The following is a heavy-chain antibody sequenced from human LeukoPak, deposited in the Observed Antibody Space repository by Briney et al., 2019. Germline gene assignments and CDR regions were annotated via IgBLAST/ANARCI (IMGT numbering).Heavy chain of an antibody. D-gene: IGHD3-10*01. CDR3: AREAYGSGSFRTDYYYMDV. CDR1: GYTFTGYY. J-gene: IGHJ6*03. Sequence: ASVKVSCTASGYTFTGYYMHWVRQAPGQGLEWMGWVTPNSGGTNYAQRFQGRVTMTRDTSISTAYMELNRLRSDDTAVYYSAREAYGSGSFRTDYYYMDVWGKGTTVTISS. V-gene: IGHV1-2*02. CDR2: VTPNSGGT.